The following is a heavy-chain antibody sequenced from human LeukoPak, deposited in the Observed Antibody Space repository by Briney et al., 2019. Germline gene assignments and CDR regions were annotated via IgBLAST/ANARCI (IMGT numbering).Heavy chain of an antibody. CDR1: GFTFTDYW. CDR3: AKGNPPTYYDILTGQDY. J-gene: IGHJ4*02. CDR2: IHNDGSAT. Sequence: GGSLRLSCAASGFTFTDYWMHWVRQAPGKGLVWVSRIHNDGSATTYADSVKGRFTISRDNSKNMLYLQLNSLRAEDTAVYYCAKGNPPTYYDILTGQDYWGQGTLVTVSS. V-gene: IGHV3-74*01. D-gene: IGHD3-9*01.